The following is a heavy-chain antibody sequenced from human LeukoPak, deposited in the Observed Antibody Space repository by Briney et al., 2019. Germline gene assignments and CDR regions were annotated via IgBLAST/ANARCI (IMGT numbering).Heavy chain of an antibody. CDR1: GFAFSTYG. CDR2: IWSDGTNE. CDR3: TGDKGSGSYLGAFDI. J-gene: IGHJ3*02. V-gene: IGHV3-33*01. Sequence: GGSLRLSCAASGFAFSTYGMHWVRRAAGKGLEWVAVIWSDGTNERYADSVKGRFTISRDNSKNTLFLQMNSLRAEDTAVYYCTGDKGSGSYLGAFDIWGQGTMVTVSS. D-gene: IGHD3-10*01.